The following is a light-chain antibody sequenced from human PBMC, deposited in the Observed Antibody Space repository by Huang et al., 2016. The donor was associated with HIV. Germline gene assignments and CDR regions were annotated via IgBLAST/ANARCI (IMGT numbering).Light chain of an antibody. CDR3: QQYDNLYV. CDR1: QDTRKY. V-gene: IGKV1-33*01. CDR2: DVS. J-gene: IGKJ2*01. Sequence: DIQMTQSPSSLSASVGDRVTITCQASQDTRKYLNWYQQKSGEAPKLLIFDVSNVQRGVTSRFGARGSGTDFNFTINSLQPEDIGTYYCQQYDNLYVFGPGTKLEI.